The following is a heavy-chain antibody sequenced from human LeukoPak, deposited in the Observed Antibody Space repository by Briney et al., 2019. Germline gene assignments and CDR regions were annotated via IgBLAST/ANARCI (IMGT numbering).Heavy chain of an antibody. CDR3: ARDLIAVAGKNWFDP. CDR1: GYTFTGYY. J-gene: IGHJ5*02. CDR2: INPNSGGT. D-gene: IGHD6-19*01. Sequence: ASVKVSCKASGYTFTGYYMHWVRQAPGQGLEWMGWINPNSGGTNYAQKFQGRVTMTRDTSISTAYMELSRLRSDDTAVYYCARDLIAVAGKNWFDPWGQGTLVTVPS. V-gene: IGHV1-2*02.